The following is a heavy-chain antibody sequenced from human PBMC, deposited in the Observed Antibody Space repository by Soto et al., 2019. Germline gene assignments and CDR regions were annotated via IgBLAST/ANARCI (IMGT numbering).Heavy chain of an antibody. CDR1: GYNLTSYG. CDR2: ISPYNGNT. CDR3: AREWEYSGFDDDYYHYGMDV. Sequence: QVQLMQSGAEVKKPGASVRVSCKASGYNLTSYGISWVRQAPGQGLEWMGWISPYNGNTNYAQNFQGRVTVTTDTSTSTAYMDLRSLRSDDTAVYYCAREWEYSGFDDDYYHYGMDVWGQGTTVTVSS. V-gene: IGHV1-18*01. D-gene: IGHD5-12*01. J-gene: IGHJ6*02.